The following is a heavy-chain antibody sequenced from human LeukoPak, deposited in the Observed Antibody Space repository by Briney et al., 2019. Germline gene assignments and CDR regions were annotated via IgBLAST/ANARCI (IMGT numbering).Heavy chain of an antibody. CDR2: IYYSGST. J-gene: IGHJ5*02. CDR3: ARDMDYDFWSGYYTGGFIFDP. Sequence: PSETLSLTCTVSGGSLSSYYWSWIRQPPGKGLEWIGYIYYSGSTNYNPSLKSRVTISVDTSKNQFSLKLSSVTAADTAVYYCARDMDYDFWSGYYTGGFIFDPWGQGTLVTVSS. V-gene: IGHV4-59*01. CDR1: GGSLSSYY. D-gene: IGHD3-3*01.